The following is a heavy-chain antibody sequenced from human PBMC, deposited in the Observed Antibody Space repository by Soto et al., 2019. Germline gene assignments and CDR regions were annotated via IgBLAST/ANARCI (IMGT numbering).Heavy chain of an antibody. CDR2: IYYSGST. D-gene: IGHD6-13*01. CDR1: GGSISSYY. Sequence: QVQLQESGPGLVKPSETLSLTCTVSGGSISSYYWNWIRQPPGKGLEWIGYIYYSGSTNYNPSLKSRLTISLDTSKNQFSLKLSSVTAADTAVYYCASSNIAAAGFYYYGMDVWGRGTTVTVSS. J-gene: IGHJ6*02. V-gene: IGHV4-59*01. CDR3: ASSNIAAAGFYYYGMDV.